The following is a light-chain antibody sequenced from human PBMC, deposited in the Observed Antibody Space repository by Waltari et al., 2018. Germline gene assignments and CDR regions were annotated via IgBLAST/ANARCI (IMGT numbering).Light chain of an antibody. CDR1: ALPKQY. J-gene: IGLJ2*01. CDR2: KDR. Sequence: SYELTQPPSVSVSPGQTARITCSGDALPKQYAYWYHQKPGQAPVLVIYKDRERPTGIPVRFSGSSSGTTVTLTISVVQAEDEADYYCQSADSSGTYHVVFGGGTKLTVL. CDR3: QSADSSGTYHVV. V-gene: IGLV3-25*03.